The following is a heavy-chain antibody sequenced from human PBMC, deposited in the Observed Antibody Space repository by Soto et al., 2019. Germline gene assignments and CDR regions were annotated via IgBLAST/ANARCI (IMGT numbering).Heavy chain of an antibody. CDR1: GFTLSTYW. V-gene: IGHV3-7*03. D-gene: IGHD3-22*01. J-gene: IGHJ4*02. Sequence: VSLRLSCAVSGFTLSTYWMSWVRQAPGKGLEWVANINQDAREKYYVDSVKGRFTVYRDHAKSSLYLQMNSLRVEDTAVYYCARFRRGSSGSNFFDFWGQGALVTV. CDR2: INQDAREK. CDR3: ARFRRGSSGSNFFDF.